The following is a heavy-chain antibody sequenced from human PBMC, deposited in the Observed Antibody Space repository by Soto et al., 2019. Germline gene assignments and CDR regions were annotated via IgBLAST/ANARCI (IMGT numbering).Heavy chain of an antibody. CDR3: TRDGGGRYYGGFDN. CDR2: INGDGTNT. J-gene: IGHJ4*02. CDR1: GFNFNTYW. V-gene: IGHV3-74*01. Sequence: EVQLVESRGGLVQPGGCLRLSCEISGFNFNTYWMHWVRQAPGEGVVWVSRINGDGTNTDYADSVKGRFTISRDNAKKTLYLDMSSLRVDDTAVYYCTRDGGGRYYGGFDNWGQGTLVTVSS. D-gene: IGHD1-26*01.